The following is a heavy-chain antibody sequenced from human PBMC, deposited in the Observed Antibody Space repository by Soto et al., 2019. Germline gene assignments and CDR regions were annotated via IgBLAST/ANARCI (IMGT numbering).Heavy chain of an antibody. Sequence: QLQLQESGPGLVKPSETLSLTCTVSGGSISSSSYYWGWIRQPPGKGLEWIGSIYYSGSTYYNPSLKSRVTISVDTSKNQFSLKLSSVTAADTAVYYCARLWFGESYLWFDPWGQGTMVTVSS. CDR3: ARLWFGESYLWFDP. D-gene: IGHD3-10*01. J-gene: IGHJ5*02. CDR1: GGSISSSSYY. V-gene: IGHV4-39*01. CDR2: IYYSGST.